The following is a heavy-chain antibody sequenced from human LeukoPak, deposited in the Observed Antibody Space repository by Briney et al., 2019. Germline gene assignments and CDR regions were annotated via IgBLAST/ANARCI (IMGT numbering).Heavy chain of an antibody. Sequence: GGSLRLSCAASGFTFRRFAMDWARQAPGKGLEWVAVISYDGSNKYYADSVKGRFTISRDNSKNTLYLQMNSLRAEDTAVYYCARGQYPYSSGWYMPSPFDYWGQGTLVTVSS. CDR1: GFTFRRFA. CDR3: ARGQYPYSSGWYMPSPFDY. J-gene: IGHJ4*02. V-gene: IGHV3-30-3*01. D-gene: IGHD6-19*01. CDR2: ISYDGSNK.